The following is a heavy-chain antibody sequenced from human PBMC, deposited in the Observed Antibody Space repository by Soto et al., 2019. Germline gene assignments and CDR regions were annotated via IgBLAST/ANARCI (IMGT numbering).Heavy chain of an antibody. CDR3: ARGGYSSSWCFDY. Sequence: QVQLVQSGAEVKKPGSSVKVSCKASGGTFSSYAFSWVRQAPGQGLEWMGGIVPFIDTANFAQKFQGRVTITADKSTSTAYMELTSLTSEDTAVYYCARGGYSSSWCFDYWGQGTLVTVSS. CDR1: GGTFSSYA. D-gene: IGHD6-13*01. J-gene: IGHJ4*02. V-gene: IGHV1-69*06. CDR2: IVPFIDTA.